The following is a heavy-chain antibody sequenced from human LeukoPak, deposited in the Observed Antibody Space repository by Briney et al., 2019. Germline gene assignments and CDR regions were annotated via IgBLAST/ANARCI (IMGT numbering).Heavy chain of an antibody. CDR2: FGTRSSSI. Sequence: PGGSLRLSCAASGFTFSSHSMNWVRQAPGKGLERVSSFGTRSSSIYYADSVKGRFTISRDNARNSLYLQMNSLKAEDTAVYYCARERDEGFDYWGQGTLVTVSS. D-gene: IGHD5-24*01. V-gene: IGHV3-21*01. J-gene: IGHJ4*02. CDR1: GFTFSSHS. CDR3: ARERDEGFDY.